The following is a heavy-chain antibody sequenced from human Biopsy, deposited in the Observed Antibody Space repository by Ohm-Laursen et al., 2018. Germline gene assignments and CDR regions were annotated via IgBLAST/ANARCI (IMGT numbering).Heavy chain of an antibody. CDR3: AKDLHYWAAMDV. CDR1: EFTLSSNV. J-gene: IGHJ6*02. V-gene: IGHV3-23*01. Sequence: SLRLSCAASEFTLSSNVMSWVRQVPGKGLEWVSGIGSDGAKHYRDSVRGRFTISRDNSKSSLSLEMNSLRVEDTAIYYCAKDLHYWAAMDVWGPGTTVTVS. CDR2: IGSDGAK. D-gene: IGHD2-15*01.